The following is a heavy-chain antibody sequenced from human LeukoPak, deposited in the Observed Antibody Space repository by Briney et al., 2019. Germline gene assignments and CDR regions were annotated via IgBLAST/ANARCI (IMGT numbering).Heavy chain of an antibody. D-gene: IGHD5-18*01. V-gene: IGHV4-61*02. J-gene: IGHJ2*01. CDR2: IYTSGST. CDR3: ARDRVDTAMVTPYWYFDL. CDR1: GGSISSGSYY. Sequence: SETLSLTCTVSGGSISSGSYYWRWIRQPAGKGLEWIGRIYTSGSTNYNPSLKSRVTISVDTSKNQFSLKLSSVTAADTAVYYCARDRVDTAMVTPYWYFDLWGRGTLVTVSS.